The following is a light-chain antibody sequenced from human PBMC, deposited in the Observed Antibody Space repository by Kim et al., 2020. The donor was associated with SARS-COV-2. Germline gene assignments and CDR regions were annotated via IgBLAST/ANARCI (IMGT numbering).Light chain of an antibody. CDR1: QSVSTSS. CDR2: GAS. J-gene: IGKJ2*03. V-gene: IGKV3-20*01. Sequence: GQRALLSFGASQSVSTSSIAWCQQKPGQAPRLLIYGASNRATGISDRFSGGGSGTDFALTISRLEPEDFAVYYCQHFGSSPPRYSFGQGTKLEI. CDR3: QHFGSSPPRYS.